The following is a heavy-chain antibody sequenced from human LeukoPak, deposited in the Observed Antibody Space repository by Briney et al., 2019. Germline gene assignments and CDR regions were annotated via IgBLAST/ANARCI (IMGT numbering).Heavy chain of an antibody. CDR1: GGSFSGYY. CDR2: INHSGST. V-gene: IGHV4-34*01. J-gene: IGHJ3*02. D-gene: IGHD2-2*01. Sequence: SETLSLTCAVYGGSFSGYYWSWIRQPPGKGLEWIGEINHSGSTNYNPSLKSRVTISVDTSKNQFSLKLSSVTSADTAVYYCASTEDIVVVPAALQAFDIWGQGTMVTVSS. CDR3: ASTEDIVVVPAALQAFDI.